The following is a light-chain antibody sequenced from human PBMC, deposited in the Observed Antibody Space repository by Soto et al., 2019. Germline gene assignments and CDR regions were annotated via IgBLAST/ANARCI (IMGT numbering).Light chain of an antibody. CDR2: AVN. J-gene: IGLJ1*01. Sequence: QSVLTQPASVSGSPGQSITISCTGTSSDIGSYNRVSWYQQPPGTAPKLIIDAVNNRPSGVPDRFSGSKSGNTASLNISGLRAADEAEDYCNTFTTSSTYVFGTGTKLT. CDR3: NTFTTSSTYV. V-gene: IGLV2-18*02. CDR1: SSDIGSYNR.